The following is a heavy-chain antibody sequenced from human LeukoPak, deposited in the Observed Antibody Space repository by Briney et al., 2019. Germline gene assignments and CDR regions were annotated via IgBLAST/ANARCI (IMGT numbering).Heavy chain of an antibody. J-gene: IGHJ4*02. CDR1: GYTFSSYD. CDR3: GRARGRGGVMIFDY. Sequence: ASVKVSCKASGYTFSSYDINWVRQVPGQGPEWMGWMNPNTGNTGYAQKFEGRVTMSRTTSQRTAYMELSSLRSEDTAVYYCGRARGRGGVMIFDYWGQGTRVTVPS. D-gene: IGHD3-16*01. CDR2: MNPNTGNT. V-gene: IGHV1-8*01.